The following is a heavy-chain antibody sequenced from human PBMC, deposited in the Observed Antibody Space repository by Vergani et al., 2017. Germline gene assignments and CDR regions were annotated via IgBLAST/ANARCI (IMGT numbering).Heavy chain of an antibody. CDR1: GFTFSSYS. Sequence: EVQLVESGGGLVKPGGSLRLSCAASGFTFSSYSMNWVRQAPGKGLEWVSSISSSSSYIYYADSVKGRFTISRDNAKNSLYLQMNSLGAEDTAVYYCARPTDSSGYFQVDYWGQGTLVTVSA. J-gene: IGHJ4*02. CDR2: ISSSSSYI. V-gene: IGHV3-21*01. D-gene: IGHD3-22*01. CDR3: ARPTDSSGYFQVDY.